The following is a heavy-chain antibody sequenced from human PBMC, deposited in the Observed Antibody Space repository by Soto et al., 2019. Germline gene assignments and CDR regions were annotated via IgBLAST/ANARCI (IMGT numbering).Heavy chain of an antibody. CDR3: VKDRSDTWSFDY. D-gene: IGHD2-8*02. CDR2: VTHDGTLY. J-gene: IGHJ4*02. CDR1: GFTFSSCA. Sequence: QVQLVEAGGGVVQPGRSLRLSCVASGFTFSSCAMHWVRQVPGKGLEWLAVVTHDGTLYPYADSVKGRFSFSRDNSRKTLYLQMNGLRPEDKALYYCVKDRSDTWSFDYWGQGTLVTVSS. V-gene: IGHV3-30*18.